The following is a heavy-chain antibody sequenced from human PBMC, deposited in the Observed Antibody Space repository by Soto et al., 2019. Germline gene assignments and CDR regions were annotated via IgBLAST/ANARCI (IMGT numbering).Heavy chain of an antibody. V-gene: IGHV3-23*01. CDR2: ITGSGGTI. Sequence: DVQLLESGGGLVQPGGSLRLSCAASGFSFSKYAMIWVRQAPGKGPEWVSGITGSGGTIEYAASVKGRFTISRDNSKNTVYLQMYSLRAEDPDMYYCAKYAVYGDGVWLVAHWVQGTLVTVSS. D-gene: IGHD2-21*02. J-gene: IGHJ4*02. CDR3: AKYAVYGDGVWLVAH. CDR1: GFSFSKYA.